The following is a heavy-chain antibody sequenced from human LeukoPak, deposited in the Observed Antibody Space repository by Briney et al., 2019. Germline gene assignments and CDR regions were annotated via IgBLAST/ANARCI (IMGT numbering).Heavy chain of an antibody. D-gene: IGHD3-22*01. CDR3: ARDLSYYYDSSGYYAGAEYFQH. J-gene: IGHJ1*01. CDR1: GGTFSSYA. Sequence: SVKVSCKASGGTFSSYAINWVRQAPGQGLEWMGGIIPILSTVNYAQKFQGKVTITADESTSTAYMELRSLRSDDTAVYYCARDLSYYYDSSGYYAGAEYFQHWGQGTLVTVSS. CDR2: IIPILSTV. V-gene: IGHV1-69*13.